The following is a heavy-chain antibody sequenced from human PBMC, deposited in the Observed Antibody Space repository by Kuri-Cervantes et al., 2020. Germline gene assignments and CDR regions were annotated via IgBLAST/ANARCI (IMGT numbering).Heavy chain of an antibody. V-gene: IGHV3-72*01. D-gene: IGHD6-6*01. J-gene: IGHJ4*02. Sequence: GGALRLCCAASGFTFSDHFLDWVRKAPGKGLEWVARTRNKAYSYTTEYAASVKGRFTISRDDSKNSVYLQMNTVKTEDTAVYYCARGYSSSGGPWGYWGQGTLVTVSS. CDR2: TRNKAYSYTT. CDR1: GFTFSDHF. CDR3: ARGYSSSGGPWGY.